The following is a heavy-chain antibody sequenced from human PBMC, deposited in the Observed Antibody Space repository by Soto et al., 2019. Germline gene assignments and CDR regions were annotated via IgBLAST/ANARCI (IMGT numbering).Heavy chain of an antibody. CDR1: GFSLSNSRMG. CDR2: IFSNDEK. D-gene: IGHD3-16*02. J-gene: IGHJ4*02. V-gene: IGHV2-26*01. Sequence: QVTLKESGPVLVKPTETLTLTCTVSGFSLSNSRMGVSWIRQPPGKALEWLAHIFSNDEKAYSTSLKSRLTISKDTSKSQVVLTRTSMDPVDTATYYCARILQNDYVWGTYRYPDYWGQGTLVTVSS. CDR3: ARILQNDYVWGTYRYPDY.